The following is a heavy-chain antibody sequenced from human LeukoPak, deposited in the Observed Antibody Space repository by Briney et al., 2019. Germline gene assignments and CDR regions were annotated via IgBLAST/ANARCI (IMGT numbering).Heavy chain of an antibody. CDR3: ASLNYDFWGGYSLDDYYYGMDV. J-gene: IGHJ6*02. Sequence: SETLSLTCAVYGGSSSGYYWSWIRQPPGKGLEWIGEINHSGSTNYNPSLKSRVTISVDTSKNQFSLKLSSVTAADTAVYYCASLNYDFWGGYSLDDYYYGMDVWGQGTTVTVSS. CDR1: GGSSSGYY. D-gene: IGHD3-3*01. V-gene: IGHV4-34*01. CDR2: INHSGST.